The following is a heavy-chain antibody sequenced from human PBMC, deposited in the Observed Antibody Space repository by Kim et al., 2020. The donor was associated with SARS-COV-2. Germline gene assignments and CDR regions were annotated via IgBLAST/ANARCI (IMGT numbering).Heavy chain of an antibody. CDR1: GSTFGDYA. CDR3: TRDPATPTYYDIQTGYRTNSCCYGRDV. J-gene: IGHJ6*02. CDR2: IRSKAYGGTT. D-gene: IGHD3-9*01. V-gene: IGHV3-49*03. Sequence: GGSLRLSCTASGSTFGDYAMSWFRQAPGKGLEWVGFIRSKAYGGTTEYAASVKGRFTISRDDSKSIAYLQMNSLKTEDTDVYYCTRDPATPTYYDIQTGYRTNSCCYGRDVWGEGTTITVSS.